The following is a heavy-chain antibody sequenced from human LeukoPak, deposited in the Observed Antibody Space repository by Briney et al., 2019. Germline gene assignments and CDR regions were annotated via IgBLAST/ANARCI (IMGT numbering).Heavy chain of an antibody. Sequence: GGSLRLSCEASGFTFSDYYMSWIRQAPGKGLEWVSYISSSGSTIYYADSVKGRFTISRDNAKNSLYLQMNSLRAEDTAVYYCAGVVWFGEFLFDYWGQGTLVTVSS. CDR2: ISSSGSTI. J-gene: IGHJ4*02. CDR3: AGVVWFGEFLFDY. CDR1: GFTFSDYY. V-gene: IGHV3-11*01. D-gene: IGHD3-10*01.